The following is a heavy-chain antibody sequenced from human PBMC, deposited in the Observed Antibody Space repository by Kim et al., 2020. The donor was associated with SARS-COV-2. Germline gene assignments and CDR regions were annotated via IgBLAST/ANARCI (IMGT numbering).Heavy chain of an antibody. Sequence: GGSLRLSCSASGFTFSSYAMHWVRQAPGKGLEYVSAISSNGGSTYYADSVKGRFTISRDNSKNTLYLQMSSLRAEDTAVYYCVSNYYGSGSYYNVVDDYYGMDVWGQGTTVTVSS. CDR1: GFTFSSYA. D-gene: IGHD3-10*01. V-gene: IGHV3-64D*09. J-gene: IGHJ6*02. CDR2: ISSNGGST. CDR3: VSNYYGSGSYYNVVDDYYGMDV.